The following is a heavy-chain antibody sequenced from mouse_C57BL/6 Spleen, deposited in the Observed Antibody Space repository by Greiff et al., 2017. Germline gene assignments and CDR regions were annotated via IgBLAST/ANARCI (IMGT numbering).Heavy chain of an antibody. CDR3: ARSSLYRFAY. J-gene: IGHJ3*01. CDR1: GYTFTDYN. Sequence: EVKLQESGPELVKPGASVKIPCKASGYTFTDYNMDWVKQSHGKSLEWIGDINPNNGGTIYNQKFKGKATLTVDKSSSTAYMELRSLTSEDTAVYYCARSSLYRFAYGGQGTLVTVSA. CDR2: INPNNGGT. D-gene: IGHD2-1*01. V-gene: IGHV1-18*01.